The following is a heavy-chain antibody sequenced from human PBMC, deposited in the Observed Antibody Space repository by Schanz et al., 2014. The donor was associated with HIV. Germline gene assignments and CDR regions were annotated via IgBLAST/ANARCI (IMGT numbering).Heavy chain of an antibody. CDR3: ARSAEFCSGGSCPPSWFDP. CDR2: IIPMLGTA. D-gene: IGHD2-15*01. CDR1: GDTFSNYA. Sequence: QVLLVQSGAEVMKPGSSVKVSCRTSGDTFSNYAISWVRQAPGQGLEWMGGIIPMLGTANYAQKFQGRVTIIADESTNTVYMELTSLRSEDTAFYYCARSAEFCSGGSCPPSWFDPWGQGTLVTVSS. J-gene: IGHJ5*02. V-gene: IGHV1-69*01.